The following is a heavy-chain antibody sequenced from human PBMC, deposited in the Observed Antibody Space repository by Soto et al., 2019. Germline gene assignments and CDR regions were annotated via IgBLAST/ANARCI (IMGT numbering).Heavy chain of an antibody. CDR2: ISYAGTNK. V-gene: IGHV3-30-3*01. D-gene: IGHD6-19*01. CDR3: ARDRGSGLRDFDY. J-gene: IGHJ4*02. Sequence: GGSLRLSCSASGFTFKNFAMHWVRQAPGKGLEWVAVISYAGTNKYYADSVKGRFTMSRDDSENTVYLQMDSLRVEDTAVYFCARDRGSGLRDFDYWGQGTLVTVSS. CDR1: GFTFKNFA.